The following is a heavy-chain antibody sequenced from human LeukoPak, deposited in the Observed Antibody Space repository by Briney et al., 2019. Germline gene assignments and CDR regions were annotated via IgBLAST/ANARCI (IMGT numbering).Heavy chain of an antibody. Sequence: PSETLSLTCTVSGGSISSYYWSWIRQPPGKGLEWIGYIYYSGSTNYNPSLKSRVTISVDTSKNQFSLKLSSVTAADTAVYYCAREEYSSGWGAFDIWGQGTMVTVSS. CDR3: AREEYSSGWGAFDI. J-gene: IGHJ3*02. CDR2: IYYSGST. CDR1: GGSISSYY. V-gene: IGHV4-59*01. D-gene: IGHD6-19*01.